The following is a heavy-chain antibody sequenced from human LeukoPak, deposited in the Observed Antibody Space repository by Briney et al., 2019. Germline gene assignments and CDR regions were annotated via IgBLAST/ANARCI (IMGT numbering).Heavy chain of an antibody. CDR3: ATSPGGYSGYDRYPDY. CDR2: ITSSSSYI. CDR1: GFTFSSYS. D-gene: IGHD5-12*01. Sequence: GGSLRLSCAASGFTFSSYSMNWVRQAPGKGLEWVSSITSSSSYICYADSVKGRFTISRDNSKNTLYLQMNSLRAEDTAVYYCATSPGGYSGYDRYPDYWGQGTLVTVSS. J-gene: IGHJ4*02. V-gene: IGHV3-21*04.